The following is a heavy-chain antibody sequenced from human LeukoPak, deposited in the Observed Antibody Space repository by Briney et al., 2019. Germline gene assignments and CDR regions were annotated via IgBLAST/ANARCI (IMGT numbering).Heavy chain of an antibody. V-gene: IGHV4-31*03. Sequence: TLSLTCTVSGGSISSGGYYWSWIRQHPGKGLEWIGYIYYSGSTYYNPSLKSRVTISVDTSKNQFSLKLSSVTAADTAVYYCARSQDGGTFDYWGQGTLVTVSS. D-gene: IGHD1-26*01. CDR3: ARSQDGGTFDY. J-gene: IGHJ4*02. CDR1: GGSISSGGYY. CDR2: IYYSGST.